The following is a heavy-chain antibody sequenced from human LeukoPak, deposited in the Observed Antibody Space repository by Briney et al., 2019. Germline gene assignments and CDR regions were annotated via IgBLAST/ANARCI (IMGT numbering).Heavy chain of an antibody. Sequence: GGSLRLSCAASGFSFSDDHMDWVRQAPGKGLEWVGRARNKAHGYTTRYAVSVEGRFTISRDDSKNSVFLQMDSLKTEDTALYHCVRAPYFDAVGPSFDAFDPWGEGTMVTVSS. V-gene: IGHV3-72*01. CDR1: GFSFSDDH. CDR3: VRAPYFDAVGPSFDAFDP. CDR2: ARNKAHGYTT. D-gene: IGHD2/OR15-2a*01. J-gene: IGHJ3*01.